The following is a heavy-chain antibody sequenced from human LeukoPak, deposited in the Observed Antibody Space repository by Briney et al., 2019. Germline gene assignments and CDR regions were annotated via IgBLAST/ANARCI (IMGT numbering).Heavy chain of an antibody. D-gene: IGHD6-19*01. J-gene: IGHJ5*02. V-gene: IGHV3-23*01. CDR1: GFTFSNYV. CDR3: VKVGGSSGWYWSP. CDR2: ISDSGGDT. Sequence: GGSLRLSCTGSGFTFSNYVMSWVRQAPGRRLEWVSGISDSGGDTDYADSVKGRFTTSRDNSKNTLFLQMNILRVEDTAVYYCVKVGGSSGWYWSPWGQGTLVTVSS.